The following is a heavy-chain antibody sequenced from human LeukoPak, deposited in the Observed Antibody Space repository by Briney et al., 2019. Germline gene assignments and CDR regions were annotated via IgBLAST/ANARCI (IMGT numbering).Heavy chain of an antibody. CDR3: AKDEAYYDFWSSGRYYYMDV. V-gene: IGHV3-23*01. J-gene: IGHJ6*03. CDR1: GFIFSGYS. CDR2: ISGSGGRT. D-gene: IGHD3-3*01. Sequence: PGGPLRLSCAASGFIFSGYSMSWVRQARGKGREWVSAISGSGGRTYYADSVKGRFTISRDNSKNTLNLQMNRLRAEDTAVYYCAKDEAYYDFWSSGRYYYMDVWGKGTTVTVSS.